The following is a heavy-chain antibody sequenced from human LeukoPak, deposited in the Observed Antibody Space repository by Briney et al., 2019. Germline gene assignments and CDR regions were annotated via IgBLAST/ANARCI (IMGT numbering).Heavy chain of an antibody. V-gene: IGHV5-51*01. D-gene: IGHD6-13*01. CDR3: ARRYGKLPDY. CDR2: IYPSDSDT. CDR1: GYTFTTYW. J-gene: IGHJ4*02. Sequence: GESLKISCKGSGYTFTTYWIGWVRQMPGKGLEWMGIIYPSDSDTRYSPSFQGQVTISADKSISTAYLQWSSLKASDSAMYYCARRYGKLPDYWGQGTLVAVSS.